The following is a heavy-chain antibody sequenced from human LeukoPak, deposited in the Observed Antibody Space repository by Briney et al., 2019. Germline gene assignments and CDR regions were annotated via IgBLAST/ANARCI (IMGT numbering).Heavy chain of an antibody. CDR1: GFTFDDYA. V-gene: IGHV3-43D*03. J-gene: IGHJ3*02. D-gene: IGHD1-1*01. CDR2: ISWDGGST. CDR3: AKDMSSGTTHYNRVLGAFDM. Sequence: GGSLRLSCAASGFTFDDYAMHWVRQAPGKGLEWVSLISWDGGSTYYADSVKGRFTISRDNAENSLYLQMNSLRPEDTAVYFCAKDMSSGTTHYNRVLGAFDMWGQGTMVTVSS.